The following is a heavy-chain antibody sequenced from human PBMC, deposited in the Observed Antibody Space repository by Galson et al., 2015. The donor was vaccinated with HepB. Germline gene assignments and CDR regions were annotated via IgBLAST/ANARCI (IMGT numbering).Heavy chain of an antibody. CDR2: ISSSTIYT. Sequence: SLRLSCAASGFTFSDYYMSWIRQAPGKGLEWLSYISSSTIYTNYADSVKGQFTISRDNVKNSMYLQMNRLRAEDTAVYYCARDSHCGGYVCYFDYWGQGTLVTVSS. J-gene: IGHJ4*02. CDR1: GFTFSDYY. CDR3: ARDSHCGGYVCYFDY. V-gene: IGHV3-11*06. D-gene: IGHD2-21*01.